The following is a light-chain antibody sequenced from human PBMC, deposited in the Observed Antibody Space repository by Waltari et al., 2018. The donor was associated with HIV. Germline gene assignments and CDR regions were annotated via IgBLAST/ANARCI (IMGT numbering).Light chain of an antibody. Sequence: QSALTQPPSASGSPGQSLTISCTGTSSDVGGYNYVSWYQQHPGKAPKLMIYEVTKRPSGVPDRFSGSKSGNTASLTVSGLQAEEEAEYYCSSYVGSSNVVFGGGTKLTVL. J-gene: IGLJ2*01. CDR2: EVT. V-gene: IGLV2-8*01. CDR1: SSDVGGYNY. CDR3: SSYVGSSNVV.